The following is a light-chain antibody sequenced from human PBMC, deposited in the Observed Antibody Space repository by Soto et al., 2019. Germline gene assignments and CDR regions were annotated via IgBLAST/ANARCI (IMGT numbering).Light chain of an antibody. CDR2: EVS. CDR3: SSYTSSSTLYV. CDR1: SSDVGGYNY. V-gene: IGLV2-14*01. J-gene: IGLJ1*01. Sequence: QSALTQPASVSGSPGQSITISCTGTSSDVGGYNYVSWYQQHPGKAPKLMIYEVSNRPSGVSNRFSGSKSGNTASLTISGLPGEDEGGYYCSSYTSSSTLYVFGTGTKLTVL.